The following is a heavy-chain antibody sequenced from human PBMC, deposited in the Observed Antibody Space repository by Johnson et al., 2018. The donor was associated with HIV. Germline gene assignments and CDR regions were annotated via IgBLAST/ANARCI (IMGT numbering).Heavy chain of an antibody. CDR3: TTGRPSSAAFDI. V-gene: IGHV3-15*01. J-gene: IGHJ3*02. CDR1: GFTFSNAW. Sequence: VQLVESGGGLVKPGGSLRLSCAASGFTFSNAWMSWVRQAPGKGLEWVGRIKSNTDGGTTDYAAPVKGRFTISRDDSKNTLYLQMNSLKTEDSAVYYCTTGRPSSAAFDIWGQGTMVTVSS. CDR2: IKSNTDGGTT.